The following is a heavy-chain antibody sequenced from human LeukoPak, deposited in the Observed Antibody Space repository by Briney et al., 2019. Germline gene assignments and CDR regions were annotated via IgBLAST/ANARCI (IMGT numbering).Heavy chain of an antibody. CDR2: IKPNSDGT. Sequence: AAVTVSCKASGYTFTGYYMHWVRQAPGQGLEWMGSIKPNSDGTNYAQNFQGRVTMTRDTSSRPAYMELSRLSYDATAVYYCTRGTAITAPREGFDPWGQGTLVTVSS. CDR1: GYTFTGYY. CDR3: TRGTAITAPREGFDP. J-gene: IGHJ5*02. V-gene: IGHV1-2*02. D-gene: IGHD1-20*01.